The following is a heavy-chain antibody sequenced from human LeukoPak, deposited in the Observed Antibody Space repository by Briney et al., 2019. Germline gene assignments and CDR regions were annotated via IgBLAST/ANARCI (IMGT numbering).Heavy chain of an antibody. CDR3: ARGMSSGRYAVDI. CDR1: GFAFGDFA. V-gene: IGHV3-48*01. CDR2: ISSSSSTI. D-gene: IGHD6-19*01. J-gene: IGHJ3*02. Sequence: GGSLRLSCLGSGFAFGDFAMNWVRQAPGKGLEWVSYISSSSSTIYYADSVKGRFTISRDNAKNSLYLQMNSLRAEDTAVYYCARGMSSGRYAVDIWGQGTMVTVSS.